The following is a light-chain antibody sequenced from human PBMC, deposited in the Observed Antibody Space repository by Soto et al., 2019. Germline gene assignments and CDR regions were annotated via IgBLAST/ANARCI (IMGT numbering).Light chain of an antibody. V-gene: IGLV4-60*03. Sequence: QPVLPQSSSASASLGSSVKLTCTLSSGHSSYIIAWHQQQPGKAPRYLMKLEGSGSYNKGSGVPDRFSGSSSGADRYLTISNIQSEDEADYYCETWDSNPHGFGNAPKVTAL. CDR2: LEGSGSY. J-gene: IGLJ1*01. CDR3: ETWDSNPHG. CDR1: SGHSSYI.